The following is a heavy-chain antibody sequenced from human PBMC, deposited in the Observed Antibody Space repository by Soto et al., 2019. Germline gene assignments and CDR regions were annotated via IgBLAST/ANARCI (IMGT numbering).Heavy chain of an antibody. CDR1: GGSISSYY. V-gene: IGHV4-59*01. Sequence: PSETLSLTCTVSGGSISSYYWSWIRQPPGKGLEWIGYIYYSGSTNYNPSLKSRVTISVDTSKNQFSLELSSVTAADTAVYYCARLVTGVDWFDPWRQGTLVTVSS. D-gene: IGHD2-15*01. CDR3: ARLVTGVDWFDP. J-gene: IGHJ5*02. CDR2: IYYSGST.